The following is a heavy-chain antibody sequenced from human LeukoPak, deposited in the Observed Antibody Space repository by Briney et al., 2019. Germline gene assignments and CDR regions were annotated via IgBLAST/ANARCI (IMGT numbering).Heavy chain of an antibody. CDR3: ARDAPGNSHTLDY. V-gene: IGHV3-23*01. CDR2: ISDSGRST. CDR1: GFTFSNYA. Sequence: GGSLRLSCAASGFTFSNYAMSWVRQAPGEGLEWVSAISDSGRSTYYADSVKGRFTISRDNSKSAVYLQMNSLRAEDTAIYYCARDAPGNSHTLDYWGQGTLVTVSS. J-gene: IGHJ4*02. D-gene: IGHD4-23*01.